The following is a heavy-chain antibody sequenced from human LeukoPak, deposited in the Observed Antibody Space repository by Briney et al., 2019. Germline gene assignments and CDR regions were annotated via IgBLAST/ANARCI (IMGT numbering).Heavy chain of an antibody. CDR3: ARDYGSGSYQNWFDP. CDR1: GGSISSSSYY. Sequence: ASETLSLTCTVSGGSISSSSYYWGWIRQPPGKGLEWIGSIYYSGSTYYNPSLKSRVTISVDTSKNQFSLKLSSVTAADTAVYYCARDYGSGSYQNWFDPWGQETLVTVSS. D-gene: IGHD3-10*01. J-gene: IGHJ5*02. V-gene: IGHV4-39*07. CDR2: IYYSGST.